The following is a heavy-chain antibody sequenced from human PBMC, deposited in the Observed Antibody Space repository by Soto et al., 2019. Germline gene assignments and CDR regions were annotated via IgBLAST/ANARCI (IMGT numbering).Heavy chain of an antibody. CDR1: GFTVSSNY. CDR3: ARDRIPSGMDV. Sequence: EVQLVGSGGGLVQPGGSLRLSCAASGFTVSSNYMSWVRQAPGKGLEWVSVIYSGGSTYYADSVKCRFTISRDNSKNTLYLQMNSLRAEDTAVYYCARDRIPSGMDVWGQGTTVTVSS. J-gene: IGHJ6*02. CDR2: IYSGGST. V-gene: IGHV3-66*01.